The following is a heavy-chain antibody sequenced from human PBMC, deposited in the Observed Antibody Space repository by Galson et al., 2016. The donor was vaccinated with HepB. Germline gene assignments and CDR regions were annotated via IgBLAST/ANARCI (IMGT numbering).Heavy chain of an antibody. D-gene: IGHD3-22*01. CDR1: GFNFNLYS. CDR3: AKWGPHHDTGGYYYPRG. Sequence: SLRLSCAAPGFNFNLYSMTWIRQAPGKGLEWVSAISRSGDRTKYADSVEGRFSISRDNSKDTTYLHMTGLRVEDTAVYFCAKWGPHHDTGGYYYPRGWGQGTLVTVSS. V-gene: IGHV3-23*01. J-gene: IGHJ4*02. CDR2: ISRSGDRT.